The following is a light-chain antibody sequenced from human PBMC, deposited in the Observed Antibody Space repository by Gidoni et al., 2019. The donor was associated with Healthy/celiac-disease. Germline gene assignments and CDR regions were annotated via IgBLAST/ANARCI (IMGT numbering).Light chain of an antibody. CDR3: QQSYSTPLT. V-gene: IGKV1-39*01. Sequence: IQLTQSPSSLSSSLGDRVTITCRASQSISSYLDWYQQKPGKAPKLLIYAASNLQSGVPPRFSGSGSGTDFTLTISSLQPEDFAAYYCQQSYSTPLTFGGGTKVEIK. CDR2: AAS. CDR1: QSISSY. J-gene: IGKJ4*01.